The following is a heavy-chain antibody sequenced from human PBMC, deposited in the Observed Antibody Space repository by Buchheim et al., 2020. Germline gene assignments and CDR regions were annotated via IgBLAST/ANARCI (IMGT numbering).Heavy chain of an antibody. J-gene: IGHJ6*02. V-gene: IGHV3-74*01. CDR1: GFTFSSYW. CDR3: ARDPSSGWYGPAYYYYGMDV. Sequence: EVQLVESGGGLVQPGGSLRLSCAASGFTFSSYWMHWVRQAPGKGLVWVSRINSDGSSTSYADSVKGRFTISRDNAKNTLYLQMNSLRAEDTAVYYCARDPSSGWYGPAYYYYGMDVWGQGTT. D-gene: IGHD6-19*01. CDR2: INSDGSST.